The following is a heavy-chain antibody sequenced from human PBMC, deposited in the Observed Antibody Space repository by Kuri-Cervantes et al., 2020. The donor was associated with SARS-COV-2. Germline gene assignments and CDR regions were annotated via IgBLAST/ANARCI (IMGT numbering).Heavy chain of an antibody. D-gene: IGHD2-8*01. Sequence: GESLKISCAASGFTFSSYSMNWVRQAPGKGLEWVSSISSSSSYVYYADSVKGRFTISRDNAKNSLYLQMNSLRAEDTAVYYCARDFPAYCTNGVCYSEYFQHWGQGTLVTAPQ. J-gene: IGHJ1*01. CDR2: ISSSSSYV. V-gene: IGHV3-21*01. CDR1: GFTFSSYS. CDR3: ARDFPAYCTNGVCYSEYFQH.